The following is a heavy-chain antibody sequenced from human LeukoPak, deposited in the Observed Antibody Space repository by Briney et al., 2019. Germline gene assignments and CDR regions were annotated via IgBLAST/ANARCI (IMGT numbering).Heavy chain of an antibody. CDR3: ARDTSSGWYYFDY. D-gene: IGHD6-19*01. V-gene: IGHV4-4*07. CDR1: GGAISSYY. J-gene: IGHJ4*02. CDR2: MYISGST. Sequence: PSETLSLTCSVSGGAISSYYWSWIRQPAGKGLEWIGRMYISGSTNYNPSLKSRVTMSVDTSKNQFSLKLSSVTAADTAVYYCARDTSSGWYYFDYWGQGTLVTVSS.